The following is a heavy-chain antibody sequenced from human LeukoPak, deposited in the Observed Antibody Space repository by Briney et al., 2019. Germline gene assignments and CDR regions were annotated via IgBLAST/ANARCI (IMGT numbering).Heavy chain of an antibody. CDR3: ARDLRYCRGGFCSSRIDY. J-gene: IGHJ4*02. CDR2: TSYSGST. V-gene: IGHV4-59*01. CDR1: GGSISNYY. Sequence: SETLSLTCTVYGGSISNYYWSWIRRSPGKGLEWIGYTSYSGSTDYNPSLKSRVTISVDTSKNQFSVRLSSVTAADTAVYYCARDLRYCRGGFCSSRIDYWGQGTLVTVSS. D-gene: IGHD2-15*01.